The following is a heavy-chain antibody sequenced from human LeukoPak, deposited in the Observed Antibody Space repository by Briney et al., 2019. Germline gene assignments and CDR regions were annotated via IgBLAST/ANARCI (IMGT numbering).Heavy chain of an antibody. J-gene: IGHJ4*02. V-gene: IGHV1-69*04. CDR2: IIPILGIA. CDR1: GGTFSSYA. CDR3: AVPETGYGYSSGWYDY. D-gene: IGHD6-19*01. Sequence: SVKVSCKASGGTFSSYAISWVRQAPGQGLEWMGRIIPILGIANYAQKFQGRVTITADKSTSTAYMELSSLRSEDTAVYYCAVPETGYGYSSGWYDYWGQGTLVAVSS.